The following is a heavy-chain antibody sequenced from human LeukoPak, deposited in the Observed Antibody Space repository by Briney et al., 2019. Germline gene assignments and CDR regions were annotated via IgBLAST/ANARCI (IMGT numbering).Heavy chain of an antibody. CDR1: GFTFSSYS. Sequence: GGSLRLSCAASGFTFSSYSMNWVRQAPGKGLEWVSYISSSSSTIYYADSVKGRFTISRDNAKNSLYLQMNSLRAEDTAVYYCARDRSFYSGSYWTAFDYWGQGTLVTVSS. V-gene: IGHV3-48*01. CDR3: ARDRSFYSGSYWTAFDY. CDR2: ISSSSSTI. J-gene: IGHJ4*02. D-gene: IGHD1-26*01.